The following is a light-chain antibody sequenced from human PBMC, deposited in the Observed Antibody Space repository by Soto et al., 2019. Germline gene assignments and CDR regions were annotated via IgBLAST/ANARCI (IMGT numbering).Light chain of an antibody. CDR1: QCVSSS. V-gene: IGKV3-15*01. CDR2: DTS. J-gene: IGKJ1*01. CDR3: QECIQWPPGM. Sequence: DIVVTQSPATLSASPGERVTLSCRASQCVSSSLAWYQQRPGQVPRLLIYDTSTRAPGTSARFSGSGSGTELTLTTSSLQSEDFAVYYCQECIQWPPGMFGRGTTVDIK.